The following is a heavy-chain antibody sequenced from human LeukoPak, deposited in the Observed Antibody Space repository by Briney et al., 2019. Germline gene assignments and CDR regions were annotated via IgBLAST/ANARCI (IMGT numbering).Heavy chain of an antibody. J-gene: IGHJ4*02. D-gene: IGHD1-26*01. CDR1: GFTFSSYS. Sequence: PGGSLRLSCAASGFTFSSYSMNWVRQAPGKGLEWVSSISSSSYIYYADSVKGRFTISRDNAKNSLYLQMNSLRAEDTAVYYCARDRIVGAKPDYWGQGTLVIVSS. V-gene: IGHV3-21*01. CDR3: ARDRIVGAKPDY. CDR2: ISSSSYI.